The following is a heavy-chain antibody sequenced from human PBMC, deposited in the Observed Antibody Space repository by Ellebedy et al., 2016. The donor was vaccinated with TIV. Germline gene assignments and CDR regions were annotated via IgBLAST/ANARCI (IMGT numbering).Heavy chain of an antibody. J-gene: IGHJ4*02. CDR2: ISWDGGST. CDR3: AKAGGRDGYGRPDY. CDR1: GFTFDDYA. V-gene: IGHV3-43D*03. Sequence: GGSLRLSXAASGFTFDDYAMHWVRQAPGKGLEWVSLISWDGGSTYYADSVKGRFTISRDNSKNSLYLQMNSLRAEDTALYYCAKAGGRDGYGRPDYWGQGTLVTVSS. D-gene: IGHD5-24*01.